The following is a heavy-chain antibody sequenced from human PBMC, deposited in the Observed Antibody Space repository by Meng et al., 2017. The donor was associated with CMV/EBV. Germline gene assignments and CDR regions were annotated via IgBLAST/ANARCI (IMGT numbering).Heavy chain of an antibody. Sequence: SETLSLTCTVSGSSISSYYWSWIRQPPGKGLEWIGYIYYSGSTNYNPSLKSRVTISVDTSKNQFSLKLGSVTAADTAVYYCARVFGDSYYYYGMDVWGQGTTVTVSS. J-gene: IGHJ6*02. CDR2: IYYSGST. CDR3: ARVFGDSYYYYGMDV. V-gene: IGHV4-59*01. CDR1: GSSISSYY. D-gene: IGHD3-16*01.